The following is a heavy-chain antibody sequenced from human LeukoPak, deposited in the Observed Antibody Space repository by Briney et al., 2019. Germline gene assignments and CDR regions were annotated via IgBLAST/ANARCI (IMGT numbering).Heavy chain of an antibody. J-gene: IGHJ4*02. Sequence: PGGSLRLSCAASGFTFSDTWMHWVRQAPGKGLVWVSRIRSDGSDARYAESVKGRFTISRDNAKNSLYLQMNSLRAEDTAVYYCARDDSSGYYHQIDYWGQGTLVTVSS. V-gene: IGHV3-74*01. D-gene: IGHD3-22*01. CDR2: IRSDGSDA. CDR3: ARDDSSGYYHQIDY. CDR1: GFTFSDTW.